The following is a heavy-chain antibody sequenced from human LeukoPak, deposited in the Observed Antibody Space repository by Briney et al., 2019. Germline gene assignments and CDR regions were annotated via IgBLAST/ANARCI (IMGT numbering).Heavy chain of an antibody. CDR2: IYHSGST. CDR1: GGSISSSNW. Sequence: PSGTLSLTCAVSGGSISSSNWWSWVRQPPGKGLEWIGEIYHSGSTNYNPSLKSRVTISVGTSKNQFSLILTPVTAADTAVYYCARQTGAGLFILPGGQGTLVTVSS. D-gene: IGHD3-3*01. V-gene: IGHV4-4*02. CDR3: ARQTGAGLFILP. J-gene: IGHJ4*02.